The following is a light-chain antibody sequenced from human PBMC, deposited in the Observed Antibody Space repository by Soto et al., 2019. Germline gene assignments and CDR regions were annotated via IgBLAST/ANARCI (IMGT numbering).Light chain of an antibody. CDR2: DAS. CDR3: QQRNTWPLT. V-gene: IGKV3-11*01. Sequence: EIVLTQSPATLSLSPGERATLSCRASQSVSSYLDWYQQKPGQAPRLLIYDASSRATGIPARFTGSGSGTEFTLTITGLDPEDFAVYYFQQRNTWPLTFVGGTKVEIK. CDR1: QSVSSY. J-gene: IGKJ4*01.